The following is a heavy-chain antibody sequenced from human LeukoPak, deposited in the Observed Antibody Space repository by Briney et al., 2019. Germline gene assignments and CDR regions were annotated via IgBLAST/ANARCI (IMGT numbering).Heavy chain of an antibody. V-gene: IGHV3-7*03. Sequence: GGSLRLSCAASGFTFNSYWMSWVRQAPGKGLEWGANIKQGGSEKYYVDSVKGRFTISRDNAKNSLYLQMNSLRAEDTAVYYCAKADPRYSYGSDYWGQGTLVTVSS. D-gene: IGHD5-18*01. CDR2: IKQGGSEK. CDR3: AKADPRYSYGSDY. CDR1: GFTFNSYW. J-gene: IGHJ4*02.